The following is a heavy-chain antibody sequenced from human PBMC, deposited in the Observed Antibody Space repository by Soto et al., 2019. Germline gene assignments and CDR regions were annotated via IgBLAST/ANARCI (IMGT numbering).Heavy chain of an antibody. CDR2: IWYDGSNK. CDR1: GFTFSSYG. CDR3: AREAAAGTLDY. J-gene: IGHJ4*02. D-gene: IGHD6-13*01. Sequence: GGSLRLSCAASGFTFSSYGMHWVRQAPGKGLEWVAVIWYDGSNKYYADSVKGRFTISRDNSKNTLYLQMNSLRAEDTAVYYCAREAAAGTLDYWGQGTLVTVSS. V-gene: IGHV3-33*01.